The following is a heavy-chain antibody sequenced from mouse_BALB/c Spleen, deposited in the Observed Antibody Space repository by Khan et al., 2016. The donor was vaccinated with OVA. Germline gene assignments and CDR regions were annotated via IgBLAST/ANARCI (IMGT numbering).Heavy chain of an antibody. Sequence: EVELVESGGGLVKPGGSLKLSCAASGFTFSNYAMSWVRQSPEKRLEWVASIGSGDSTYYLDSVKGRITIYRDNARNILDLQMSSLSSEVTAMYYCARDYWFAYWGQGTLVTVSA. CDR1: GFTFSNYA. D-gene: IGHD2-13*01. CDR3: ARDYWFAY. CDR2: IGSGDST. V-gene: IGHV5-6-5*01. J-gene: IGHJ3*01.